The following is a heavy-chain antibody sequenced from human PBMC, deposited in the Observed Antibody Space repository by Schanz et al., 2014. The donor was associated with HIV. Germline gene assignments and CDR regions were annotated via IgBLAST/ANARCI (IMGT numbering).Heavy chain of an antibody. CDR3: AKDRITGTTGVPYYYYGMDV. CDR2: ISYDGSNK. V-gene: IGHV3-30*18. D-gene: IGHD1-7*01. Sequence: QVQLVESGGGVVQPGRSLRLSCAASGFTFSNYGMNWVRQAPGKGLEWVAVISYDGSNKYYGDSSKGRFTISRDNSKNTLYLQMNSLRAEDTAVYYCAKDRITGTTGVPYYYYGMDVWGQGTTVTVSS. CDR1: GFTFSNYG. J-gene: IGHJ6*02.